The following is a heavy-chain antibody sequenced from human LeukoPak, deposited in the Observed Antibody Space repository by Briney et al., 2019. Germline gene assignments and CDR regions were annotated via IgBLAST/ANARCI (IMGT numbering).Heavy chain of an antibody. CDR2: IKQDGSEK. Sequence: GGSLRLSCAASGFTLSRYWMSWVRQAPGKGLEWVANIKQDGSEKFYVDSVKGRFTISRDNAENSLYLQMNSPRAEDTAVYYCAGLWQVAATDFWGQGTLVTVSS. CDR1: GFTLSRYW. CDR3: AGLWQVAATDF. D-gene: IGHD6-19*01. V-gene: IGHV3-7*01. J-gene: IGHJ4*02.